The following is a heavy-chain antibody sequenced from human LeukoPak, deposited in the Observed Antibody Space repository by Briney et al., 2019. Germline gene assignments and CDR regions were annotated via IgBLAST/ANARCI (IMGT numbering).Heavy chain of an antibody. CDR3: ARLLGYSKVVFSPGGAFDI. J-gene: IGHJ3*02. Sequence: GESLKISCKGSGYTFTDYWIGWVRQMPGKGLEWMGIIYPGDSDTRYSPSFQGQVTISADKSISTAYLQWSSLKASDTAMYYCARLLGYSKVVFSPGGAFDIWGQGTMVTVSS. D-gene: IGHD2-15*01. V-gene: IGHV5-51*01. CDR1: GYTFTDYW. CDR2: IYPGDSDT.